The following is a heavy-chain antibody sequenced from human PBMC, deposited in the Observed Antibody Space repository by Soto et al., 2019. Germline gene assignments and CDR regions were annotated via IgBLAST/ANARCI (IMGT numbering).Heavy chain of an antibody. CDR1: GYTFTTHA. V-gene: IGHV1-3*01. CDR3: ARGKGMEENSLYCGLDI. Sequence: ASVKVSCKASGYTFTTHALHWVRQAPGQSLAWMGWINGGTGQTKHSQRFQGRVNITRDTSASTAYMDLSSLRSDDTAVYYCARGKGMEENSLYCGLDIWGQCTPVTVSS. CDR2: INGGTGQT. J-gene: IGHJ6*02. D-gene: IGHD1-1*01.